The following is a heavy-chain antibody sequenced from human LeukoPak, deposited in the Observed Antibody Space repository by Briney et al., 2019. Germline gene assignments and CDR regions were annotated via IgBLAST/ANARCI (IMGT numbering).Heavy chain of an antibody. CDR2: INAYNGNT. V-gene: IGHV1-18*01. D-gene: IGHD5-24*01. CDR3: AREHRWLQSLYYFDY. Sequence: GASVKVSCKASGYSFTSYGISWVRQAPGQGLEWMGWINAYNGNTNYAQKLQGRVTMTTDTSTSTAYMELKSLRPDDTAVYYCAREHRWLQSLYYFDYWGQGTLVTVSS. J-gene: IGHJ4*02. CDR1: GYSFTSYG.